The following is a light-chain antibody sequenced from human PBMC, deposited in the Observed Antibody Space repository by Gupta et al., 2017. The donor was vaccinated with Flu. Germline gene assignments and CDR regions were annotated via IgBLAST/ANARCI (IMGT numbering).Light chain of an antibody. Sequence: EIVMTQSPATLSVSPGEGATLSCRASQSVSYKVAWYQRKPGQAPRLLIHDASTTAAGVPARFSGSGSGTEFTLTISSLQSEDFAVYYCQQYHKWPQTFGQGTNLEIK. V-gene: IGKV3-15*01. CDR3: QQYHKWPQT. CDR2: DAS. CDR1: QSVSYK. J-gene: IGKJ2*01.